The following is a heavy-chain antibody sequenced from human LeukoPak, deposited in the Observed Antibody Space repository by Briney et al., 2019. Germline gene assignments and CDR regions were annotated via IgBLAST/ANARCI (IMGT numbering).Heavy chain of an antibody. CDR3: AREPPIYCSSTSCLNNFDY. Sequence: PSETLSLTCTVSGGSISSYYWSWIRQPAGKGLEWIGRIYTSGSTNYNPSLKSRATMSVDTSKNQFSLKLSSVTAADTAVYYCAREPPIYCSSTSCLNNFDYWGQGTLVTVSS. J-gene: IGHJ4*02. CDR1: GGSISSYY. V-gene: IGHV4-4*07. D-gene: IGHD2-2*01. CDR2: IYTSGST.